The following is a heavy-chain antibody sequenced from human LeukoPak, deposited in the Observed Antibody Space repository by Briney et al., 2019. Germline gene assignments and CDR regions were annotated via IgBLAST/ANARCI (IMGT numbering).Heavy chain of an antibody. CDR2: IYYSGST. D-gene: IGHD6-19*01. J-gene: IGHJ4*02. CDR1: GGSISSSSYY. V-gene: IGHV4-39*07. CDR3: ASSVAGAFDY. Sequence: SETLSLTCTVSGGSISSSSYYWGWIRQPPGKGLEWIGSIYYSGSTYYNPSLKSRVTISVDTSKNEFSLKLSSVTAADTAVYHCASSVAGAFDYWGQGTLVTVSS.